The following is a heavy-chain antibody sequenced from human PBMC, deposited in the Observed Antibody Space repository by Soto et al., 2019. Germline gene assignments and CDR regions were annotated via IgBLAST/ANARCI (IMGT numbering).Heavy chain of an antibody. CDR1: GFTFSSYA. CDR2: ISYDGSNK. Sequence: HPGGSLRLSCAASGFTFSSYAMHWVRQAPGKGLEWVAVISYDGSNKYYADSVKGRFTISRDNSKNTLYLQMNSLRAEDTAVYYCARGLGSSSWYGAFDCWGQGTLVTVSS. CDR3: ARGLGSSSWYGAFDC. V-gene: IGHV3-30-3*01. D-gene: IGHD6-13*01. J-gene: IGHJ4*02.